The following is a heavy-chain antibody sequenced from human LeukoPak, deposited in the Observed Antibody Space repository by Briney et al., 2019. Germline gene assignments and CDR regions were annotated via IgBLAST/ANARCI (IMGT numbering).Heavy chain of an antibody. CDR2: IHYSGST. V-gene: IGHV4-61*01. Sequence: SETLSLTCTVSGGSISSGSYYWNWIRQHPETGLEWIGYIHYSGSTNYNPSLKSRVTISVDTSKNQFSLKLSSVTAADTAVYYCARDNWNYGSSMDVWGQGTTVTVSS. J-gene: IGHJ6*02. CDR3: ARDNWNYGSSMDV. D-gene: IGHD1-7*01. CDR1: GGSISSGSYY.